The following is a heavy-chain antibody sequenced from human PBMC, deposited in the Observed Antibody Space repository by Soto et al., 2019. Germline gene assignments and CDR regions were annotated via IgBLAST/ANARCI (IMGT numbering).Heavy chain of an antibody. J-gene: IGHJ4*02. CDR1: GFTFSSYG. V-gene: IGHV3-7*03. D-gene: IGHD6-6*01. Sequence: GGSLRLSCAASGFTFSSYGMNWVRQAPGKGLEWVANIKQDGSEKYYVDSVKGRFTISRDNAKNSLYLQMNSLRAEDTAVYYCARGYSSFGTSYFEYWGQGTLVTVSS. CDR3: ARGYSSFGTSYFEY. CDR2: IKQDGSEK.